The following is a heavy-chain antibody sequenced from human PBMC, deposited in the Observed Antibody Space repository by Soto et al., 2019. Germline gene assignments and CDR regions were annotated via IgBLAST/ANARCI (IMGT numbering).Heavy chain of an antibody. CDR3: AKALVGEVGATDY. Sequence: PGGSLRLSCTASGFTFSNYAMSWVRQASGKGLEWVSAITRTDSAYYADSVKGRFTISRDNSRNTLYLQMNSLGAEDAALYYCAKALVGEVGATDYWGQGTLVTVSS. D-gene: IGHD1-26*01. V-gene: IGHV3-23*01. CDR2: ITRTDSA. J-gene: IGHJ4*02. CDR1: GFTFSNYA.